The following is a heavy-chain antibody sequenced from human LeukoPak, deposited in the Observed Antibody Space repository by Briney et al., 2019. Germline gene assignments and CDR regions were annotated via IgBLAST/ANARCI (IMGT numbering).Heavy chain of an antibody. CDR3: TVAVGGAPGYYFDY. CDR1: GYSFTSYW. V-gene: IGHV5-51*01. CDR2: IHPGDSDT. D-gene: IGHD1-26*01. J-gene: IGHJ4*02. Sequence: RGESLQISCKGSGYSFTSYWIGWVRRLPGKGLEWMGIIHPGDSDTRYSPSFQGQVTISADKSISTAYLQWSSLKASDTAMYYCTVAVGGAPGYYFDYWGQGTLVTVSS.